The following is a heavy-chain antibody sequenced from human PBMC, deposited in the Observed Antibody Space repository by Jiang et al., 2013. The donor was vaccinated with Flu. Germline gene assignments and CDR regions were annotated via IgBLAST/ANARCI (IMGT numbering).Heavy chain of an antibody. V-gene: IGHV1-46*01. CDR2: IDRNGGSA. J-gene: IGHJ4*02. Sequence: SGAEVKKPGASVKISCKASGFTLTSYYMHWVRRAPGQGLEWMGIIDRNGGSATYPQRFQGRVTMSRDTSTSTLYVELTSLRFEDTAMYYCVRAVSVRDLLLLLDSWGQ. D-gene: IGHD3-10*01. CDR1: GFTLTSYY. CDR3: VRAVSVRDLLLLLDS.